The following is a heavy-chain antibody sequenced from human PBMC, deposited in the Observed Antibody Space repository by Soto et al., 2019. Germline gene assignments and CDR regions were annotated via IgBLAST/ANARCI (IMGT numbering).Heavy chain of an antibody. J-gene: IGHJ6*02. V-gene: IGHV1-46*01. CDR3: ARSQLGRPLDV. CDR2: INPSGGST. CDR1: RYTFTNFY. Sequence: ASVKVSCKASRYTFTNFYIHWLRQAPGQGLEWMGIINPSGGSTTYPQKFQGRVTMTRDTSTSTVHMELITLRSEDTAVYYCARSQLGRPLDVWGPGTTVTVSS. D-gene: IGHD3-16*01.